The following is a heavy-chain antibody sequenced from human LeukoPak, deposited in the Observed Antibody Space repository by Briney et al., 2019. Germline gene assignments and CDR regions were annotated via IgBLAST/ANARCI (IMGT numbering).Heavy chain of an antibody. D-gene: IGHD3-3*01. V-gene: IGHV4-34*01. CDR2: INHSGST. CDR1: GGSFSGYY. Sequence: PSETLSLTCAVYGGSFSGYYWSWIRQPPGKGLEWIGEINHSGSTNYNPSLKSRVTISVDTSKNQFSLKLSSVTAADTAVYYCARGRAYYDFWSGYYEGRWFDPWGQGTLVTVSS. J-gene: IGHJ5*02. CDR3: ARGRAYYDFWSGYYEGRWFDP.